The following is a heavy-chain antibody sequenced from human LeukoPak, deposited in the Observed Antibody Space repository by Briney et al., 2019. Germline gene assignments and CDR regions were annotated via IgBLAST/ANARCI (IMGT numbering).Heavy chain of an antibody. J-gene: IGHJ4*02. CDR2: INHSGST. CDR3: ASNLLPHYYFDS. V-gene: IGHV4-34*01. D-gene: IGHD3-22*01. CDR1: GASFSGYY. Sequence: SETLSLTCAVYGASFSGYYWSWIRQPPGKGLEWIGEINHSGSTNYNPSLKSRVTISVDTSKNQFSLKLSSVTAADTAVYYCASNLLPHYYFDSWGQGTLVTVSS.